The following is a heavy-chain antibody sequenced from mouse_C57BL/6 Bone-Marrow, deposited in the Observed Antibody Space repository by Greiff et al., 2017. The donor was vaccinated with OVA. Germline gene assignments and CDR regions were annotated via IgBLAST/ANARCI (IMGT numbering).Heavy chain of an antibody. Sequence: QLQPSGAALVRPWASVQLSCTASVFNIKDDYMHWVKQRPEQGLEWIGWIDPENGDTEYASKFQGKATITADTSSNTAYLQLSSLTSEDTAVYYCTSYYYGSSHFDYWGQGTTLTVSS. J-gene: IGHJ2*01. CDR1: VFNIKDDY. D-gene: IGHD1-1*01. CDR3: TSYYYGSSHFDY. CDR2: IDPENGDT. V-gene: IGHV14-4*01.